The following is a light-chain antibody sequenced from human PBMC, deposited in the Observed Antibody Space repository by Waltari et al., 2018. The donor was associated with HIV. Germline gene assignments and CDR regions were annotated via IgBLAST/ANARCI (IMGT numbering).Light chain of an antibody. Sequence: QSALTQPRSVSGSPGQSVTLSCPGTSSDVGAYNYVSWYQQHPDHPGNAPKLMIYDASKRPSGVPDRFSGSKSGNTASLTISGLQAEDEADYHCCSYAGSYTWVFGGGTKLTVL. J-gene: IGLJ3*02. CDR1: SSDVGAYNY. CDR2: DAS. CDR3: CSYAGSYTWV. V-gene: IGLV2-11*01.